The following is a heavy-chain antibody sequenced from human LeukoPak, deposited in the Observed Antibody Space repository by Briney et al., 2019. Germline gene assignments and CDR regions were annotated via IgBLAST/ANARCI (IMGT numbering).Heavy chain of an antibody. J-gene: IGHJ3*02. CDR2: FDPEDGET. CDR1: GYTLTELS. Sequence: ASVKVSCKVSGYTLTELSMHWVRQAPGKGLEWMGGFDPEDGETIYAQKFQGRVTMTEDTSTDTAYMELSSLRSEDTAVYYCACWGGIAARRRNYDAFDIWGQGTMVTVSS. D-gene: IGHD6-6*01. CDR3: ACWGGIAARRRNYDAFDI. V-gene: IGHV1-24*01.